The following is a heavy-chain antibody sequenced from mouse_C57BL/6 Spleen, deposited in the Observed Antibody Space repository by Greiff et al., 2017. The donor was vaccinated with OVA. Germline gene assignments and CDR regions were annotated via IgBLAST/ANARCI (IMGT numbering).Heavy chain of an antibody. CDR2: INPSNGGT. CDR3: TRGAYGNPDFEY. J-gene: IGHJ2*01. Sequence: QVQLQQPGTELVKPGASVKLSCKASGYTFTSYWMHWVKQRPGQGLEWIGNINPSNGGTTYNQKFKAKATLTVDKSSSTAYMQLKSLTSEDSAVYYYTRGAYGNPDFEYWGQGTTLTVAS. CDR1: GYTFTSYW. D-gene: IGHD2-10*02. V-gene: IGHV1-53*01.